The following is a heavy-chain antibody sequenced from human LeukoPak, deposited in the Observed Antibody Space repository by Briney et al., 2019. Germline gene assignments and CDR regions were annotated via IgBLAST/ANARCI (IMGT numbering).Heavy chain of an antibody. Sequence: PSETLSLTCTVSGGSISSYYWSWIRQPAGKGLEWIGRIYTSGSTNYNPSLKSRVTMSVDTSKNQFSLKLSSVTAADTAVYYCARRKRIVVVIPPPGAFDIWGQGTMVTVSS. CDR1: GGSISSYY. J-gene: IGHJ3*02. CDR3: ARRKRIVVVIPPPGAFDI. D-gene: IGHD3-22*01. CDR2: IYTSGST. V-gene: IGHV4-4*07.